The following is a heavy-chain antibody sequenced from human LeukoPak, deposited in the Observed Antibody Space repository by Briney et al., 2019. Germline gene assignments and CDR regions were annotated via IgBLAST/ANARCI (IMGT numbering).Heavy chain of an antibody. CDR2: INHSGST. V-gene: IGHV4-34*01. J-gene: IGHJ2*01. CDR3: ARGGLRYFDL. Sequence: PSETLSLTCTVYDGSLSGYYWSWLRQPPGKGLEWIGEINHSGSTNYNPSLKSRVTIIVDTSKNQFSLKLSSVTAADTAVYYCARGGLRYFDLWGRGTLITVSS. CDR1: DGSLSGYY.